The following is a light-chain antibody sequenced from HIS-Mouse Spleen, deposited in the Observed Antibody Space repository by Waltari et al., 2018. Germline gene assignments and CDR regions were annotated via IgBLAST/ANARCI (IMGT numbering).Light chain of an antibody. Sequence: QSALTQPASVSGSPVQSITISSTGTSRDVGSYNLVSWYQQHPGKAPKLMIYEGSKRPSGVSNRFSGSKSGNTASLTISGLQAEDEADYYCCSYAGSSTFEVFGGGTKLTVL. J-gene: IGLJ2*01. CDR3: CSYAGSSTFEV. CDR1: SRDVGSYNL. V-gene: IGLV2-23*03. CDR2: EGS.